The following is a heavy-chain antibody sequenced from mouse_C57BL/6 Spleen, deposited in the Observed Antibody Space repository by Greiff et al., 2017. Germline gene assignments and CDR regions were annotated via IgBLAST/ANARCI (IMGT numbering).Heavy chain of an antibody. V-gene: IGHV5-6*01. CDR3: ARQVVGDGPYYYGGHFDY. J-gene: IGHJ2*01. Sequence: EVQLVESGGDLVKPGGSLKLSCAASGFTFSSYGMSWVRQTPDKRLEWVATISSGGSYTYYPDSVKGRFTISRDNAKNTLYLQMSSLKSEDTAMYYCARQVVGDGPYYYGGHFDYWGQGTTLTVSS. CDR2: ISSGGSYT. D-gene: IGHD1-1*01. CDR1: GFTFSSYG.